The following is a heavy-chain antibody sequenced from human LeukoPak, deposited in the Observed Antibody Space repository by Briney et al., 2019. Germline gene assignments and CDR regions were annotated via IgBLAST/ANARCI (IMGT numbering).Heavy chain of an antibody. Sequence: SETLSLTCTVSGYSISSGYYWGWIRQPPGKGLEWIGSIYHSGSTYYNPSLKSRVTISVDTSKNQFSLKLSSVTAADTAVYYCARDSGGTYDYVWGSYRSTFDYWGQGTLVTVSS. CDR1: GYSISSGYY. CDR2: IYHSGST. J-gene: IGHJ4*02. CDR3: ARDSGGTYDYVWGSYRSTFDY. D-gene: IGHD3-16*02. V-gene: IGHV4-38-2*02.